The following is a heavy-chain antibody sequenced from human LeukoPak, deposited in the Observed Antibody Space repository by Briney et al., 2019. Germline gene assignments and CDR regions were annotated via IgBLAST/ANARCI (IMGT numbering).Heavy chain of an antibody. D-gene: IGHD6-6*01. Sequence: GGSLRLSCAASGFTFSSCAMSWVRQAPGKGLEWVSGMSGSGSSTFYADSVKGRFTISRDISKNPLYLQMNSLRAEDTAVYYCAKDEYSSSFDYWGQGTLVTVSS. CDR2: MSGSGSST. J-gene: IGHJ4*02. CDR3: AKDEYSSSFDY. V-gene: IGHV3-23*01. CDR1: GFTFSSCA.